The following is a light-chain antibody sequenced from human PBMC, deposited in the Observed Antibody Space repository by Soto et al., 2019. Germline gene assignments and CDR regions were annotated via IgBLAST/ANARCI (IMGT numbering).Light chain of an antibody. Sequence: QSALTQPASVSGSPGQSITISCTGTITDVGSSNYASWYKQHPGKAPKLMIYDVSNRPSGVSNRFSGSKSGNTASLTISGLQAEDEADYYCSSYTTTSTWVFGGGTKLTVL. CDR1: ITDVGSSNY. J-gene: IGLJ2*01. V-gene: IGLV2-14*01. CDR2: DVS. CDR3: SSYTTTSTWV.